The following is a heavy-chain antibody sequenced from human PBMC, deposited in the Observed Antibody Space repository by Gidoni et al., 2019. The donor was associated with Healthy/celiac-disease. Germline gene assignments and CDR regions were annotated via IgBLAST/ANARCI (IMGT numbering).Heavy chain of an antibody. Sequence: QVQLVQSGAEVKKPGASVKVSCKASGYTFTGYYMHWVRQAPGQGLEWMGWINPNSGGTNYAQKLQGRVTMTRDTSISTAYMELSRLRSDDTAVYYCASLAAAAFREDFDYWGQGTLVTVSS. J-gene: IGHJ4*02. D-gene: IGHD6-13*01. CDR2: INPNSGGT. V-gene: IGHV1-2*02. CDR1: GYTFTGYY. CDR3: ASLAAAAFREDFDY.